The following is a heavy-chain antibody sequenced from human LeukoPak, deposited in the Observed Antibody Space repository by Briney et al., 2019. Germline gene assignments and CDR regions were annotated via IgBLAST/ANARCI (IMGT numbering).Heavy chain of an antibody. Sequence: PSETLSLTCTVSGGSISSGSYYWSWIRQPAGKGLEWIGRIYTSGSTNYNPSLKSRVTISVDTSKNQFSLKLSSVTAADTAVYYRAREDYGDYPNWFDPWGQGTLVTVSS. CDR2: IYTSGST. V-gene: IGHV4-61*02. J-gene: IGHJ5*02. CDR1: GGSISSGSYY. D-gene: IGHD4-17*01. CDR3: AREDYGDYPNWFDP.